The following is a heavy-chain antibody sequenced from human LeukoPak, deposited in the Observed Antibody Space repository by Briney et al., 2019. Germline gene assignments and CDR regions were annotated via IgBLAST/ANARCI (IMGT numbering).Heavy chain of an antibody. D-gene: IGHD6-19*01. CDR1: GYSISSDYY. Sequence: SETLSLTCTVSGYSISSDYYWGWIRQPPGKGLEWIGSIYYSGSTYYNPSLKSRVTISVDTSKNQFSLKLSSVTAADTAVYYCVRHLHSGWYDYFDYWGQGALVTVSS. J-gene: IGHJ4*02. CDR2: IYYSGST. V-gene: IGHV4-38-2*02. CDR3: VRHLHSGWYDYFDY.